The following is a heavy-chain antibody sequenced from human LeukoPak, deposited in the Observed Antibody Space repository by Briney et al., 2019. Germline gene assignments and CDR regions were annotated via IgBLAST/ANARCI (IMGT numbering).Heavy chain of an antibody. CDR2: IYYSGST. J-gene: IGHJ5*02. Sequence: SETLSLTCTVSGGSISSYYWSWFRQPPGKGLEWIGYIYYSGSTNYNPSLKSRVTISVDTSKNQFSLKLSSVTAADTAVYYCARHKSSTRAFDPWGQGTLVTVSS. CDR1: GGSISSYY. V-gene: IGHV4-59*01. CDR3: ARHKSSTRAFDP. D-gene: IGHD2-2*01.